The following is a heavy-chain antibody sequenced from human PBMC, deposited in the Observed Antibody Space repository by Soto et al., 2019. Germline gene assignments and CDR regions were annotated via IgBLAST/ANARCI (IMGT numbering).Heavy chain of an antibody. V-gene: IGHV1-69*01. CDR1: GGTFSSYA. CDR3: ARVEAEYSSSGAGGFDY. D-gene: IGHD6-13*01. CDR2: IIPIFGTA. J-gene: IGHJ4*02. Sequence: QVQLVQSGAEVKKPGSSVKVSCKASGGTFSSYAISWVRQAPGQGLEWMGGIIPIFGTANYAQKFQGRVTITADESTGTAYMELSSLRSEDTAVYYFARVEAEYSSSGAGGFDYWGQGTLVPVSS.